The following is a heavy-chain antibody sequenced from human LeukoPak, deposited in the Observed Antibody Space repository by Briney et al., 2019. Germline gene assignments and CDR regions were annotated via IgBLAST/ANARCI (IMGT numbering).Heavy chain of an antibody. D-gene: IGHD6-13*01. CDR3: ARDRSIAAAGPGGY. CDR2: IYYSGST. CDR1: GGSISSSSYY. J-gene: IGHJ4*02. Sequence: SETLSLTCTVSGGSISSSSYYWGWIRQPPGKGLEWIGSIYYSGSTYYNPSLKSRVTISVDTSKNQFSLKLSSVTAADTAVYYCARDRSIAAAGPGGYWGQGTLVTVSS. V-gene: IGHV4-39*07.